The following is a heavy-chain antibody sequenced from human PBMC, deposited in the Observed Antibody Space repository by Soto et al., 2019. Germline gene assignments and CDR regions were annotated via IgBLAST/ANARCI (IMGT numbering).Heavy chain of an antibody. CDR2: VAYSGGT. V-gene: IGHV4-31*01. J-gene: IGHJ5*01. Sequence: QVQLQESGPGLVKPSQTLSLTCTVSGGSITRGGSYWSWIRQHPEKGLEWIGYVAYSGGTYYNPSLKSQVTFLVDMSKNLLSLRLSSVTAADTAVYYCARAWLEYNGFDSWGQGTLVTVSS. CDR1: GGSITRGGSY. D-gene: IGHD5-12*01. CDR3: ARAWLEYNGFDS.